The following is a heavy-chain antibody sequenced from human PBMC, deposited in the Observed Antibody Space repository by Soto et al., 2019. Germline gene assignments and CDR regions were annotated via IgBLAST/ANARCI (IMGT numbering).Heavy chain of an antibody. Sequence: LGLSCAASGFTFSSYAMYLVRQAPGKGLEWISVISNSGHSAYYADSVKGRFTISRDNSKNTLYLQIKSLRAEDTAAYYCAKGGPTFLNWFGPWGQGTLVTVSS. CDR1: GFTFSSYA. V-gene: IGHV3-23*01. D-gene: IGHD5-12*01. J-gene: IGHJ5*02. CDR3: AKGGPTFLNWFGP. CDR2: ISNSGHSA.